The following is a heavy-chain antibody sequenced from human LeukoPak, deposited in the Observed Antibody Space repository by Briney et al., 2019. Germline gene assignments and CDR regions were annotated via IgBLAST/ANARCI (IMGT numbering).Heavy chain of an antibody. CDR1: GFTFSSYS. CDR2: ISSSSSYI. D-gene: IGHD3-22*01. V-gene: IGHV3-21*01. J-gene: IGHJ4*02. Sequence: GGSLRLSCAASGFTFSSYSMNWVRQAPGNGLEWVSSISSSSSYIYYADSVKGRFTISRDNAKNSLYLQMNSLRAEDTAVYYCARDPYYDSSGYYPYFDYWGQGTLVTVSS. CDR3: ARDPYYDSSGYYPYFDY.